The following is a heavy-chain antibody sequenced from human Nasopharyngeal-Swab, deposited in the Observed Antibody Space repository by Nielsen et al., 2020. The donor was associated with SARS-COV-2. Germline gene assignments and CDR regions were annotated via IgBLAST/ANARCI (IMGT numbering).Heavy chain of an antibody. V-gene: IGHV1-46*01. CDR3: ARDPAYYDFWSGYYSWFDP. CDR1: GYTFTSYY. D-gene: IGHD3-3*01. CDR2: INPSGGST. Sequence: ASVKVSCKASGYTFTSYYMHWVRQAPGQGLEWMGIINPSGGSTSYAQKFQGRVTMTRDTSTSTVYMELSSLRSEDTAVYYCARDPAYYDFWSGYYSWFDPWGQGTLDTVSS. J-gene: IGHJ5*02.